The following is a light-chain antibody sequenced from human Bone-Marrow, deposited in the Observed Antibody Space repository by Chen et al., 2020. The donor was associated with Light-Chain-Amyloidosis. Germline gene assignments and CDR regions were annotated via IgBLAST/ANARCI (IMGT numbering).Light chain of an antibody. CDR1: SCSIATNY. CDR3: QSYQGSSQGV. Sequence: NFMLTQPHSVSESPGQTVLISCTSSSCSIATNYVQWYQQRPGSSPTTVIYEDDQRPAGVPDRFSGSIDRSSNSATLTISGLKTEDEADYYCQSYQGSSQGVFGGGTKLTVL. V-gene: IGLV6-57*01. CDR2: EDD. J-gene: IGLJ3*02.